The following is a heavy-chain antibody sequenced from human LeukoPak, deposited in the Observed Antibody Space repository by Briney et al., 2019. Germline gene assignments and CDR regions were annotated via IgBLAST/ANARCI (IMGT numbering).Heavy chain of an antibody. Sequence: SETLSLTCTVSGGSVSSYYWSWIRQPPGKGLEWIGYIYYSGSTNYNPSLKSRVTIPVDTSKNQFSLKLSSVTAADTAVYYCARVTVTDFDPWGQGTLVTVSS. D-gene: IGHD4-17*01. J-gene: IGHJ5*02. CDR3: ARVTVTDFDP. V-gene: IGHV4-59*02. CDR1: GGSVSSYY. CDR2: IYYSGST.